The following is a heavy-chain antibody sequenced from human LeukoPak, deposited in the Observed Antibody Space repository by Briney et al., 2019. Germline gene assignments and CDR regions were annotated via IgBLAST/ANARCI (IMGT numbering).Heavy chain of an antibody. CDR1: GFSFSSYR. D-gene: IGHD2-8*01. Sequence: GGSLRLSCAASGFSFSSYRMNWVRQAPGKGLEWVSSVSNSGDYIHYADSVKGRFTISRDNSKNSLYPQMNSLRAEDTAVYYCARALIGYYFDYWGQGTLVTVSS. V-gene: IGHV3-21*06. CDR2: VSNSGDYI. J-gene: IGHJ4*02. CDR3: ARALIGYYFDY.